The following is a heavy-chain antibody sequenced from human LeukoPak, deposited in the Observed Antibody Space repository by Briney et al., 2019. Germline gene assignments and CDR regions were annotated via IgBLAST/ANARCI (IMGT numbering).Heavy chain of an antibody. CDR3: ARAGVLWFGESKFDY. CDR2: IKEDGSEK. J-gene: IGHJ4*02. V-gene: IGHV3-7*03. D-gene: IGHD3-10*01. CDR1: GFTLSSYW. Sequence: GGSLRLSCAASGFTLSSYWMSWVRQAPGKGLEWVANIKEDGSEKYYVDSVKGRFTISRDNAKNSLYLQMNSLRAEDTAVYYCARAGVLWFGESKFDYWGQGTQVTVSS.